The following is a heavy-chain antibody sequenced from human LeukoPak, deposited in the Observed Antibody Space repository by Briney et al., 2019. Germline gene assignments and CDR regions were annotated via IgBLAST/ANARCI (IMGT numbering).Heavy chain of an antibody. Sequence: GRSLRLSCTASGFTFHDYAMHWVRQAPGKGLEWVSGISWNSGNRVYADSVKGRFTISRDNAKNSLYLQMNSLRAEDTAVYYCARDQSGSYSLWGQGTLVTVSS. CDR1: GFTFHDYA. CDR2: ISWNSGNR. V-gene: IGHV3-9*01. CDR3: ARDQSGSYSL. J-gene: IGHJ4*02. D-gene: IGHD1-26*01.